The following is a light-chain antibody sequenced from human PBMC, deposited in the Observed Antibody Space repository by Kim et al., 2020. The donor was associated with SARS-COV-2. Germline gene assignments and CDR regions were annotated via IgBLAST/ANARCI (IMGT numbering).Light chain of an antibody. CDR3: QQYGRLIT. J-gene: IGKJ5*01. V-gene: IGKV3-20*01. CDR1: QNVNSN. Sequence: EVVLTQSPGTLSLSPGERATLSCRTSQNVNSNLAWYQQKPGQAPRLLIYGASTRATGIPDRFSGSGSGTDFTLTISGLEPEDFAVYSCQQYGRLITFGQGTRLEI. CDR2: GAS.